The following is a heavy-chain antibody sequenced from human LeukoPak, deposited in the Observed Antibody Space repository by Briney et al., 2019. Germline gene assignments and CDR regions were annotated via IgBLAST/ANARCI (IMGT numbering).Heavy chain of an antibody. J-gene: IGHJ5*02. V-gene: IGHV1-2*02. Sequence: ASVKVSCKASGYTFTSYYIHWLRQAPGQRFEWMGWSDPKSGATKYEHFQGRVTMTRDTSISTAYMELSSLRSEDTAVYYCAADLSDYGDNWFDPWGQGTLVTVSS. CDR3: AADLSDYGDNWFDP. CDR2: SDPKSGAT. CDR1: GYTFTSYY. D-gene: IGHD4-17*01.